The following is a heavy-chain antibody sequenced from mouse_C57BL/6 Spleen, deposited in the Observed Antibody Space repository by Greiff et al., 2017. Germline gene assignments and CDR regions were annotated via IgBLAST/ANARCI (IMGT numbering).Heavy chain of an antibody. CDR3: AKEMVTTRGYAMDY. CDR1: GFSLTSYG. CDR2: IWGDGST. D-gene: IGHD2-2*01. J-gene: IGHJ4*01. V-gene: IGHV2-3*01. Sequence: VQGVESGPGLVAPSQSLSITCTVSGFSLTSYGVSWVRQPPGKGLEWLGVIWGDGSTNYPSALISRLSISKDNSKSQVFLKLNSLQTDDTATYYCAKEMVTTRGYAMDYWGQGTSVTVSS.